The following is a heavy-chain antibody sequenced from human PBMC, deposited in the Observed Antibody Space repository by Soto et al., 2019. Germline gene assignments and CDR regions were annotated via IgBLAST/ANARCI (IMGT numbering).Heavy chain of an antibody. V-gene: IGHV1-69*06. J-gene: IGHJ6*02. CDR1: GGTFSSYA. Sequence: QVQLVQSGAEVQKPGSSVKVSCKASGGTFSSYAISWVRQAPGQGLEWMGGIIPDSGTPNYAQRFQARVTITADKSTSTAYMELSSLRSDDTAVYYCATRSPYCSGGSCYPYYYIMDAWGQGTTVTVSS. CDR2: IIPDSGTP. D-gene: IGHD2-15*01. CDR3: ATRSPYCSGGSCYPYYYIMDA.